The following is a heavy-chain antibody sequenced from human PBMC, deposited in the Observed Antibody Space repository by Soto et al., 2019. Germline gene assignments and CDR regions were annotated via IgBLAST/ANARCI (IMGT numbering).Heavy chain of an antibody. CDR1: GFTFSNYG. CDR3: ARAQLQWLVDY. CDR2: IWHDGTNK. Sequence: QVQLVESGGGVVQPGRSPRLSCAASGFTFSNYGMNWVRQAPGKGLEWVAVIWHDGTNKYYAESVKGRFTISRDDSKNTLYLQMNSLRVEDTAVYYCARAQLQWLVDYWGQGTLVTVSS. D-gene: IGHD6-19*01. V-gene: IGHV3-33*01. J-gene: IGHJ4*02.